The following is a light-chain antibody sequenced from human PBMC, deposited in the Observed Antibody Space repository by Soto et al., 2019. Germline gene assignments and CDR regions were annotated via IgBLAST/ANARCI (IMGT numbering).Light chain of an antibody. CDR2: DAS. CDR1: QSVSSS. V-gene: IGKV3-11*01. J-gene: IGKJ1*01. CDR3: QQRTKWRT. Sequence: IVLTHSPATLSLSTGERATLSCRASQSVSSSLAWYQQKPGQAPRLLIYDASNRATGIPARFSGSGSGTDFTLTISSLEPEDFAVYYCQQRTKWRTFGQGSKVDIK.